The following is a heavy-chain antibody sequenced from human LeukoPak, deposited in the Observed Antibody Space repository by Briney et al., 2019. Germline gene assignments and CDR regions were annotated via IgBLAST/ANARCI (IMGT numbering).Heavy chain of an antibody. D-gene: IGHD6-13*01. J-gene: IGHJ4*02. CDR2: ISGSGGST. CDR1: GFTFSSYG. CDR3: AKTALGQQLVLDY. Sequence: GGSLRLSCAASGFTFSSYGMSWVRQAPGKGLEWVSAISGSGGSTYYADSVKGRFTISRDNSKSTLYLQMNSLRAEDTAVYYCAKTALGQQLVLDYWGQGTLVTVSS. V-gene: IGHV3-23*01.